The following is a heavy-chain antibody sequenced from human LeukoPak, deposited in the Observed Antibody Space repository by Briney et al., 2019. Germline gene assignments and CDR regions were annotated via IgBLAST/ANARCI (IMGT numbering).Heavy chain of an antibody. V-gene: IGHV3-53*05. CDR1: GFTVSSNY. J-gene: IGHJ4*02. Sequence: GGSLRLSCAASGFTVSSNYMSWVRQAPGKGLEWVSVIYSGGSTYYADSVKGRFTISRDNSKNTLYLQMNSLRAEDTAVYYCAKGSRRVVPAAPDYWGQGTLVTVSS. D-gene: IGHD2-2*01. CDR2: IYSGGST. CDR3: AKGSRRVVPAAPDY.